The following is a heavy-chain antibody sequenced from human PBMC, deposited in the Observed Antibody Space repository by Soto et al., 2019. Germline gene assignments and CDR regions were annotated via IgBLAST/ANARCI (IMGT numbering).Heavy chain of an antibody. J-gene: IGHJ3*02. CDR3: ARDNTRLGVVRDAFDI. D-gene: IGHD3-3*01. V-gene: IGHV4-59*01. Sequence: SETLSLTCTVSGGSISSYYWSWIRQPPGKGLEWIGYIYYSGSTNYNPSLKSRVTISVDTSKNQFSLKLSSVTAADTAVYYCARDNTRLGVVRDAFDIWGQGTMVTVSS. CDR2: IYYSGST. CDR1: GGSISSYY.